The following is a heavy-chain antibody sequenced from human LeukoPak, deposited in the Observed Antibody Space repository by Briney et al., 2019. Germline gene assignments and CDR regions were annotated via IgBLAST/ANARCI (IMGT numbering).Heavy chain of an antibody. J-gene: IGHJ4*02. Sequence: PGGSLRLSCAASGFTFSSAPMNWVRQAPGKGLEWVSVIGGSGGNTNYADSVRGRFTISRDNSKNTLYLQMNSLRAEDTAVYYCAQWHTVDYWGQGTLVTVSS. CDR1: GFTFSSAP. CDR2: IGGSGGNT. CDR3: AQWHTVDY. D-gene: IGHD2-8*01. V-gene: IGHV3-23*01.